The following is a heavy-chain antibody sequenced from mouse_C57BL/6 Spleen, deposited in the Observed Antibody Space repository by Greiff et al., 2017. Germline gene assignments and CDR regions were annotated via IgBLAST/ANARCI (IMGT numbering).Heavy chain of an antibody. Sequence: QVQLKQPGAELVRPGSSVKLSCKASGYTFTSYWMHWVKQRPIQGLEWIGNIDPSDSETHYNQKFKDKATLTVDKSSSTAYMQLSSLTSEDSAVYYCARLYYGSRYYFDYWGQGTTLTVSS. D-gene: IGHD1-1*01. J-gene: IGHJ2*01. CDR2: IDPSDSET. CDR3: ARLYYGSRYYFDY. V-gene: IGHV1-52*01. CDR1: GYTFTSYW.